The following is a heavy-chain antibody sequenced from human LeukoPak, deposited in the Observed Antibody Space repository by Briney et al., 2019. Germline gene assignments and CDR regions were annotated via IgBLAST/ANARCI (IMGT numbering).Heavy chain of an antibody. CDR1: GFTVSSNY. CDR2: IYSGGST. Sequence: GGSLRLSCAASGFTVSSNYMSWVRQAPGQGLEWVSVIYSGGSTYYADSVKGRFTISRDNSKNTLYLQMNSLRAEDTAVYYCAREGRRAYYYYGMDVWGQGTTVTVSS. CDR3: AREGRRAYYYYGMDV. V-gene: IGHV3-66*01. J-gene: IGHJ6*02.